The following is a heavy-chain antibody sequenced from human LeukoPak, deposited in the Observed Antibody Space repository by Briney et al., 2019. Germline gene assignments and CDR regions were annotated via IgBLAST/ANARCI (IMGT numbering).Heavy chain of an antibody. CDR1: GFTFSDFY. J-gene: IGHJ4*02. D-gene: IGHD3-3*01. Sequence: GGSLRLSCEASGFTFSDFYISWIRRAPGKGLEWVGRIKSKTDGGTTDYAAPVKGRFTISRDDSKNTLYLQMNSLKTEDTAVYYCTTPGVTIFGVFHYWGQGTLVTVSS. CDR3: TTPGVTIFGVFHY. V-gene: IGHV3-15*01. CDR2: IKSKTDGGTT.